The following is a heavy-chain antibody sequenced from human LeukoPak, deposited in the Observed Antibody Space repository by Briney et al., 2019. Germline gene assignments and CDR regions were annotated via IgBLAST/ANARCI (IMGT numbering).Heavy chain of an antibody. Sequence: ASLRLSCAASGFTFNNYAMNWVRQAPGKGLEWVSGISGRGDSTYYADSVKGRFTISRDNSKNTLYLQMNSLRAEDTAVYHCAQGIRYSDGTLDYWGQGALVTVSS. CDR3: AQGIRYSDGTLDY. CDR1: GFTFNNYA. J-gene: IGHJ4*02. D-gene: IGHD3-9*01. V-gene: IGHV3-23*01. CDR2: ISGRGDST.